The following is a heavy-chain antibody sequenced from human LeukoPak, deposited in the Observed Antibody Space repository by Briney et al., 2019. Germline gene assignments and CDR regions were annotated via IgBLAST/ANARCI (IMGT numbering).Heavy chain of an antibody. CDR2: INWSGGST. CDR3: ARAPITSPFYFDH. J-gene: IGHJ4*02. D-gene: IGHD2-2*01. Sequence: GGSLRLSCSASGFGFGDHGMSWVRQVPGKGLEWVSGINWSGGSTGYADPVRGRFTISRDSAKNSLYLQMDSLTAEDTALYYCARAPITSPFYFDHWGQGTLVTVSS. CDR1: GFGFGDHG. V-gene: IGHV3-20*04.